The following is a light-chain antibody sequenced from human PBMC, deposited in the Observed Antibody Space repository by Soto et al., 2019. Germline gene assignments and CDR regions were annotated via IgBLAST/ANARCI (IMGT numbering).Light chain of an antibody. V-gene: IGKV1-5*03. Sequence: DIQMTQSPSTLSASVGDRVTITCRASQSISSWLAWYQQKPGKAPKLLIYKASSLESGIPSRFSGSGSGTEFTLTISSLQPDDFATYYCQQYNSYPPTFGGGTKVDIK. CDR2: KAS. CDR1: QSISSW. J-gene: IGKJ4*01. CDR3: QQYNSYPPT.